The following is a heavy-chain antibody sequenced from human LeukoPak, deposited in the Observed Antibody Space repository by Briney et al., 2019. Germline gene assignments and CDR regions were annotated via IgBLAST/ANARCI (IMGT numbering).Heavy chain of an antibody. CDR2: IKQDGSEK. D-gene: IGHD6-13*01. Sequence: QTGGSLRLSCAASGFTFSSCWMSWVRQAPGKGLEWVANIKQDGSEKYYVDSVKGRFTISRDNAKNSLYLQMNSLRAEDTAVYYCARVPQSSWTNWFDPWGQGTLVTVSS. J-gene: IGHJ5*02. V-gene: IGHV3-7*01. CDR1: GFTFSSCW. CDR3: ARVPQSSWTNWFDP.